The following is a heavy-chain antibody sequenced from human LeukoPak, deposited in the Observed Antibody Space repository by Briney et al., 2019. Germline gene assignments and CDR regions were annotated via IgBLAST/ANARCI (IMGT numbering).Heavy chain of an antibody. Sequence: KPGGSLRLSCAASGFTFSSYSMNWVRQAPGKGLEWVSSISSSSYIYYADSVKGRFTISRDNANNSLYLQMNSLRAEDTALYFCARGSSFHNYWGQGTLVTVSS. CDR2: ISSSSYI. CDR3: ARGSSFHNY. CDR1: GFTFSSYS. V-gene: IGHV3-21*04. D-gene: IGHD6-6*01. J-gene: IGHJ4*02.